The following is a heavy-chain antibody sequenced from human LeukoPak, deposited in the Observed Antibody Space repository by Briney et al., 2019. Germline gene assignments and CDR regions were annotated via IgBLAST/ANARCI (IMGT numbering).Heavy chain of an antibody. V-gene: IGHV4-30-4*01. CDR3: AREWWYSNYVNWFDP. D-gene: IGHD4-11*01. CDR2: IYYSGNT. CDR1: GGSISSGDYY. Sequence: SETLSLTCTVSGGSISSGDYYWSWIRQPPGKGLEWIGYIYYSGNTYYNPSLKSRVTISVDTSKNQFPLKLSSVTAADTAVYYCAREWWYSNYVNWFDPWGQGTLVTVSS. J-gene: IGHJ5*02.